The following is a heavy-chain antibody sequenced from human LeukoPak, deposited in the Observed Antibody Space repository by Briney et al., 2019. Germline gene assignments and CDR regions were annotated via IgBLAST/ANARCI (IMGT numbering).Heavy chain of an antibody. CDR2: ISSSSSYI. CDR3: ARDPGYCSSTSCYISKEGFDY. J-gene: IGHJ4*02. CDR1: GFTFSSYS. D-gene: IGHD2-2*02. Sequence: KPGGSLRLSCAASGFTFSSYSMNWVRQAPGKGLEWVSSISSSSSYIYYADSVKGRFTISRDNAKNSLYLQMNSLRAEDTAVYYCARDPGYCSSTSCYISKEGFDYWGQGTLVTVSS. V-gene: IGHV3-21*01.